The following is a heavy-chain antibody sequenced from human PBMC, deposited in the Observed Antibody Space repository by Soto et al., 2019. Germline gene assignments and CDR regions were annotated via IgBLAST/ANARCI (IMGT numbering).Heavy chain of an antibody. D-gene: IGHD2-2*01. CDR1: GYTFTSYD. V-gene: IGHV1-8*01. Sequence: QVQLVQSGAEVKKPGASVKVSCKASGYTFTSYDINWVRQATGQGLEWMGWMNPNSGNTGYAQKFQGRVTMARNTPLRTGHKEPSRLRSEDTAVYFWATRTSTQCTSTRQMAGWGQGTLVTVSS. CDR3: ATRTSTQCTSTRQMAG. J-gene: IGHJ4*02. CDR2: MNPNSGNT.